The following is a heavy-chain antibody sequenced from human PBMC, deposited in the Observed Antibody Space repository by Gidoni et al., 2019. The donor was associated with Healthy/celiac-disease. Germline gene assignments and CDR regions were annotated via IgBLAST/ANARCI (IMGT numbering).Heavy chain of an antibody. J-gene: IGHJ4*02. CDR3: ARSGPPRGIFGVVD. V-gene: IGHV4-34*01. CDR2: INHSGSA. CDR1: GGSFSGYY. D-gene: IGHD3-3*01. Sequence: QVQLQQWGAGLLKPSETLSLTCAVYGGSFSGYYWSWIRPPPGKGLEWIGEINHSGSANYNPSLKSRVTISGDTSKNQFSLKLSSVTAADTAVYYCARSGPPRGIFGVVDWGQGTLVTVSS.